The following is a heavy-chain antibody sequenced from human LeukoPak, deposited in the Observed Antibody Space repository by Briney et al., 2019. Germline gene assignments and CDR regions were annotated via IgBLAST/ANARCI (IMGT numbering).Heavy chain of an antibody. Sequence: ASVKVSCKASGYTFTGYYMHWVRQAPGQGREWMGWINPNSGGTNYAQKFQGRVTMTRDTSISTAYMELSRLRSDDTAVYYCAREPHYYDSSGSADYWGQGTLVTVSS. V-gene: IGHV1-2*02. CDR2: INPNSGGT. D-gene: IGHD3-22*01. CDR3: AREPHYYDSSGSADY. J-gene: IGHJ4*02. CDR1: GYTFTGYY.